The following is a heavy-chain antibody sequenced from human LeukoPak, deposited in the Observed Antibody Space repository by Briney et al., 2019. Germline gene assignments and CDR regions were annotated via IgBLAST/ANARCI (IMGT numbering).Heavy chain of an antibody. CDR1: GFRVTNDY. Sequence: GGSPRLSCAVSGFRVTNDYMNWVRQAPGKGLEWVSIIYSGGSTYYADSVKGRFTISRDSSNNTLFLQMTNLRADDSGLYYCATDVRSSPLGFWGHGTLVTVSS. CDR3: ATDVRSSPLGF. V-gene: IGHV3-66*01. CDR2: IYSGGST. J-gene: IGHJ4*01. D-gene: IGHD6-13*01.